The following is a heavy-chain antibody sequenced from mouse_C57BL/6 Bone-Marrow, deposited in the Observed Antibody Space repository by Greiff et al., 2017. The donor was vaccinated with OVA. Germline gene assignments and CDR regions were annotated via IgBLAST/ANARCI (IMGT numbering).Heavy chain of an antibody. V-gene: IGHV1-39*01. CDR3: ARDWAWFAY. CDR1: GYSLTDYN. D-gene: IGHD4-1*01. Sequence: EVQLQQSGPGLVQPCASVNISCKASGYSLTDYNVNWVKQCNGKSLEWLGVIYPNCGTASYNQKLKGKATLTVDQSSRTAYMQRNSLTSEDSAVYYCARDWAWFAYWGQGTLVTVSA. CDR2: IYPNCGTA. J-gene: IGHJ3*01.